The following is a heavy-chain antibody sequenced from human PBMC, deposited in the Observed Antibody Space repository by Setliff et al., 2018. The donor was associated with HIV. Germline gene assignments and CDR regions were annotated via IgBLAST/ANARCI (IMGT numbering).Heavy chain of an antibody. CDR3: AREGPPVDVAGRYLQH. J-gene: IGHJ1*01. V-gene: IGHV3-30*02. CDR2: IRYDGSNK. D-gene: IGHD2-15*01. Sequence: GGSLRLSCAASGFTFSSYGMHWVRQAPGKGLEWVAFIRYDGSNKYYADSVKGRFTISRDNSKNTLYLQMNNLRPEDTAVYYCAREGPPVDVAGRYLQHWGRGTLVTVSS. CDR1: GFTFSSYG.